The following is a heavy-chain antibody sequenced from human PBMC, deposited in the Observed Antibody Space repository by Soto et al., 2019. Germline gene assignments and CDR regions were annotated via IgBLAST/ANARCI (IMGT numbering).Heavy chain of an antibody. CDR1: GGSVGSGRFY. Sequence: PSETLSLTCTVSGGSVGSGRFYWSWIRQPPGKGLEWIGYIYYSGSTKYNSSLRSRVTISVDTSKNQFSLKLTSVTAADTAVYYCARSGSGSGWLGGQGTLVTVSS. V-gene: IGHV4-61*01. J-gene: IGHJ4*02. D-gene: IGHD6-19*01. CDR2: IYYSGST. CDR3: ARSGSGSGWL.